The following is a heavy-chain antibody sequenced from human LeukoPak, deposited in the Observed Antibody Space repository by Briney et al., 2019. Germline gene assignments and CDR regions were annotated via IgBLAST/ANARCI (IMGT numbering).Heavy chain of an antibody. CDR3: ARSSPCIAVAGTIDY. CDR2: ISYDGSNK. J-gene: IGHJ4*02. D-gene: IGHD6-19*01. V-gene: IGHV3-30-3*01. CDR1: GYTFTSYY. Sequence: ASGYTFTSYYMHWVRQAPGKGLEWVAVISYDGSNKYYADSVKGRFTISRDNSKNTLCLQMNSLRAEDTAVYYCARSSPCIAVAGTIDYWGQGTLVTVSS.